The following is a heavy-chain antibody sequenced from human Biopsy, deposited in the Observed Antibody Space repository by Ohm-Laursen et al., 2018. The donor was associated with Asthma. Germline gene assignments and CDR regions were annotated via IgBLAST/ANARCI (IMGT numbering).Heavy chain of an antibody. CDR1: GFSFDDCA. Sequence: SLRLSCSASGFSFDDCAMHWVRQAPGKGLEWVSSISWNSGNIDYADSVKGRFTISRDNAKNSLYLQMQSLRPEDTAFYYCAKSADYYDSTDHLDFWGRGTLVTVSS. J-gene: IGHJ4*01. CDR2: ISWNSGNI. V-gene: IGHV3-9*01. D-gene: IGHD3-22*01. CDR3: AKSADYYDSTDHLDF.